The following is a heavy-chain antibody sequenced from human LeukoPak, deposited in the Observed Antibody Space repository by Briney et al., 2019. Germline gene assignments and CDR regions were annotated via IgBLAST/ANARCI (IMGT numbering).Heavy chain of an antibody. CDR3: ARDYYANIAHSHTFPY. D-gene: IGHD3-16*01. V-gene: IGHV3-53*01. CDR1: GFTVSSNY. CDR2: IYSGGST. J-gene: IGHJ4*02. Sequence: PGGSLRLSCAASGFTVSSNYMSWVRQAPGKGLEWVSVIYSGGSTYYADSVKGRFTISRDNSKNTLYLQMNGLRAGDTAVYYCARDYYANIAHSHTFPYWGQGTLLTVSS.